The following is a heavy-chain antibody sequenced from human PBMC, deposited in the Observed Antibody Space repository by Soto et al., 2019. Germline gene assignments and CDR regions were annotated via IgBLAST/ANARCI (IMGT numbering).Heavy chain of an antibody. J-gene: IGHJ2*01. CDR1: GFTFSGSA. D-gene: IGHD3-22*01. CDR2: IRSKANSYAT. CDR3: TRQGHYYDSSGYPYWYFDL. Sequence: EVQLVESGGGLVQPGGSLKLSCAASGFTFSGSAMHWVRQASGKGLEWVGRIRSKANSYATAYAASVKGRFTNSRDDLKNTAYLQMNSLKTEDKAVYYCTRQGHYYDSSGYPYWYFDLWGRGTLVTVSS. V-gene: IGHV3-73*02.